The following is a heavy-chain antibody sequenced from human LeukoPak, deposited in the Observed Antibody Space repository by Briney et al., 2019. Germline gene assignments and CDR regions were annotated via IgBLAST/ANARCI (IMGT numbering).Heavy chain of an antibody. V-gene: IGHV1-18*01. Sequence: ASVKVSCKASGYTFTSYGISWVRQAPRQGLEWMGWISAYNGNTNYAQKLQGRVTMTTDTSTSTAYMELRSLRSDDTAVYYCARDGDITIFGVVISYFDYWGQGTLVTVSS. CDR2: ISAYNGNT. CDR1: GYTFTSYG. J-gene: IGHJ4*02. D-gene: IGHD3-3*01. CDR3: ARDGDITIFGVVISYFDY.